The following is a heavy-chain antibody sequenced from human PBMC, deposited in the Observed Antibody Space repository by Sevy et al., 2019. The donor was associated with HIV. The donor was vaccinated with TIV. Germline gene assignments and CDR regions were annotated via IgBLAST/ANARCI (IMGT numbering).Heavy chain of an antibody. CDR2: VKQDMSEK. V-gene: IGHV3-7*01. J-gene: IGHJ4*02. CDR3: ARAQQVTMLVVIGGLYFDL. CDR1: GFTFSSNW. Sequence: GGSLRLSCAASGFTFSSNWMTWVRQAPGKGLEWVANVKQDMSEKYYADSVKGRFTISRDKAKNLLFLQMNSLRDEETAVYYCARAQQVTMLVVIGGLYFDLWGQGTLVTVSS. D-gene: IGHD3-3*01.